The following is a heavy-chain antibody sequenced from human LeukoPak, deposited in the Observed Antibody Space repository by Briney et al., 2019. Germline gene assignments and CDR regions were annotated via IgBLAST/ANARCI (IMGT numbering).Heavy chain of an antibody. CDR1: GFTLSGYW. J-gene: IGHJ4*02. D-gene: IGHD5-18*01. V-gene: IGHV3-7*01. CDR3: ARGLGYSYGNGDY. Sequence: PGGSLRLSCAASGFTLSGYWMSWVRQAPGKGLQWVANIKQDGSEKYYVDSVKGRFTISRDNAKNSLYLQMNSLRVEDTAVYYCARGLGYSYGNGDYWGQGTLVTVSS. CDR2: IKQDGSEK.